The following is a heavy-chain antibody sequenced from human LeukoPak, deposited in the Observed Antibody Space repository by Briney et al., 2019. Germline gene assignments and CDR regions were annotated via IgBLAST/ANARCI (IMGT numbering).Heavy chain of an antibody. Sequence: SETLSLTRTVSGGSISSGDYYWSWIRQPPGKGLEWIGYIYYSGSTYYNPSLKSRVTISVDTSKNQFSLKLSSVTAADTAVYYCASLARGYCSGGSCYYFDYWGQGTLVTVSS. J-gene: IGHJ4*02. D-gene: IGHD2-15*01. CDR3: ASLARGYCSGGSCYYFDY. V-gene: IGHV4-30-4*01. CDR1: GGSISSGDYY. CDR2: IYYSGST.